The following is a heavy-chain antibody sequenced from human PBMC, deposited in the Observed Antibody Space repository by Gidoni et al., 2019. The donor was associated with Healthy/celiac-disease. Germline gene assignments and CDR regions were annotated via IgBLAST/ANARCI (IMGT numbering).Heavy chain of an antibody. J-gene: IGHJ3*02. CDR2: INPSGGST. Sequence: QVQLVQSGAEVKKPGASVKVSCKASGYTFTSYYMHWVRQAPGQGLEWMGIINPSGGSTSYAQKFQGRVTMTRDTSTSTVYMELSSLRSEDTAVYYCATSLMGRGAFDIWGQGTMVTVSS. CDR1: GYTFTSYY. V-gene: IGHV1-46*01. CDR3: ATSLMGRGAFDI. D-gene: IGHD2-8*01.